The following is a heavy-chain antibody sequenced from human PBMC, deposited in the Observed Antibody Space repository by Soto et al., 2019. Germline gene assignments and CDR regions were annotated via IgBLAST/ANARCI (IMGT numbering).Heavy chain of an antibody. D-gene: IGHD1-26*01. CDR1: AGSISTEY. CDR3: ARLFIVGAPGSHYTGLDV. Sequence: LETLSLTCTVSAGSISTEYWSWIRQAPGRGLEWIGYISSSGIPVYTPSLKSRLTISVDPSKNLFSLQLTSVTAADTATYYCARLFIVGAPGSHYTGLDVWGQGTTVTVSS. J-gene: IGHJ6*02. V-gene: IGHV4-59*01. CDR2: ISSSGIP.